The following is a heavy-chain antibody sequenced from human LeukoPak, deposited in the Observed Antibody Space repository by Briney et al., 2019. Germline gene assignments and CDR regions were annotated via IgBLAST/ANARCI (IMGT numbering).Heavy chain of an antibody. J-gene: IGHJ4*02. CDR1: GFTFSSYA. CDR2: ISYDGSNK. CDR3: ARAAVGRGLHYDFWSGYYLVPLDY. V-gene: IGHV3-30-3*01. D-gene: IGHD3-3*01. Sequence: PGRSLRLSCAASGFTFSSYAMHWVRQAPGKGLEWVAVISYDGSNKYYADSVKGRFTISRDNSKNTLYLQMNSLRAEDTAVYYCARAAVGRGLHYDFWSGYYLVPLDYWGQGTLVTVSS.